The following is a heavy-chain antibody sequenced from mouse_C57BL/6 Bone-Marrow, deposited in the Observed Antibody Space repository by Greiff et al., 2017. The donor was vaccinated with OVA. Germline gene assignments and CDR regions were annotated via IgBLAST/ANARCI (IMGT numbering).Heavy chain of an antibody. Sequence: QVQLQQSGAELVKPGASVKISCKASGYAFSSYWMNWVKQRPGKGLEWIGQIYPGDGDTNYNGKFKGKATLTADKSSSPAYMQLSSLTSEDSAVYVCARECYYGRCYFDYWGQGTTLTVSS. D-gene: IGHD1-1*01. CDR1: GYAFSSYW. CDR3: ARECYYGRCYFDY. J-gene: IGHJ2*01. V-gene: IGHV1-80*01. CDR2: IYPGDGDT.